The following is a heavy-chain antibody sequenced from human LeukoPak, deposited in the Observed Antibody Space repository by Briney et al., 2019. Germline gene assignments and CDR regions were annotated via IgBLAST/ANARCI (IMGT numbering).Heavy chain of an antibody. CDR1: GYNFSSYW. D-gene: IGHD3-10*01. J-gene: IGHJ3*02. CDR2: IYPGDSDT. Sequence: GESLEISCKGSGYNFSSYWIGWVRQMPGKGLEWMGIIYPGDSDTRYSPSFQGQVTISADKSISTAYLQWSSLKASDTAMYYCARRSYGSGSYYSDEDAFDIWGQGTMVTVSS. V-gene: IGHV5-51*01. CDR3: ARRSYGSGSYYSDEDAFDI.